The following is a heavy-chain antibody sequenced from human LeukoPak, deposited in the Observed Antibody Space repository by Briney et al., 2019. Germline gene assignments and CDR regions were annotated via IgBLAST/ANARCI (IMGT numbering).Heavy chain of an antibody. CDR2: IIPIFGTA. V-gene: IGHV1-69*05. Sequence: SVKVSCKASGGTFSSYAISWVRQAPGQGLEWMGGIIPIFGTANYAQKFQGRVTMTRDTSTSTVYMELSSLRSEDTAVYFCARDQNYGMDVWGQGTTVTVSS. CDR1: GGTFSSYA. J-gene: IGHJ6*02. CDR3: ARDQNYGMDV.